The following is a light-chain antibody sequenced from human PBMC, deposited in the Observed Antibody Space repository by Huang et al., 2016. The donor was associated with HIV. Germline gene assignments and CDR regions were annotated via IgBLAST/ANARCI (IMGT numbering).Light chain of an antibody. J-gene: IGKJ3*01. CDR1: QGIRNH. Sequence: IQLTQSPSSLSASVGDRVTITCRASQGIRNHLAWYQQKPGKAPKLLIYGASTLQSGVPSMFSGSGSGTDFTLTISGLQPEDFATYYCQQLNGYITFGPGTKVDIK. CDR3: QQLNGYIT. CDR2: GAS. V-gene: IGKV1-9*01.